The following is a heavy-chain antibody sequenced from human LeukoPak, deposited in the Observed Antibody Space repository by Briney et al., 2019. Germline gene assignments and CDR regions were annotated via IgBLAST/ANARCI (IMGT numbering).Heavy chain of an antibody. CDR1: GYSISSGYY. D-gene: IGHD4-17*01. V-gene: IGHV4-38-2*01. Sequence: SETLSLTCAVSGYSISSGYYWGWIRQPPGKGLEWIGSIYHSGSTYYNPSLKSRVTISVDTSKNQFSLKLSSVTAADTAVYYCARQLHDYGDYVPHFDYWGQGTLVTVSS. J-gene: IGHJ4*02. CDR3: ARQLHDYGDYVPHFDY. CDR2: IYHSGST.